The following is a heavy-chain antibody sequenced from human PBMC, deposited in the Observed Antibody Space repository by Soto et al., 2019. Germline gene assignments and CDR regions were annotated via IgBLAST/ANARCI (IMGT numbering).Heavy chain of an antibody. J-gene: IGHJ4*02. CDR1: GYTFTSYD. CDR3: ARTLTYYYDSSGYYDY. Sequence: GASVKVSCKASGYTFTSYDINWVRQATGQGLEWMGWMNPNSGNTGYAQKFQGRVTMTRDTSISTAYMELSSLRSEDTAVYYCARTLTYYYDSSGYYDYWGQGTLLTAPQ. D-gene: IGHD3-22*01. CDR2: MNPNSGNT. V-gene: IGHV1-8*01.